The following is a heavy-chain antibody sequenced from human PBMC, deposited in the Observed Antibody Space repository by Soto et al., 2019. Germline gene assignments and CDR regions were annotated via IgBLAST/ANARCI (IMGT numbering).Heavy chain of an antibody. V-gene: IGHV1-69*04. CDR3: AREGRGEPVARL. CDR2: IIPILGIA. D-gene: IGHD5-12*01. Sequence: RASVKVACKASGGTFSSYTISWVLQAPGQGLEWMGRIIPILGIANYAQKFQGRVTITADKSTSTAYMELSSLRSEDTAVYYCAREGRGEPVARLWGQGTPVTVSS. CDR1: GGTFSSYT. J-gene: IGHJ4*02.